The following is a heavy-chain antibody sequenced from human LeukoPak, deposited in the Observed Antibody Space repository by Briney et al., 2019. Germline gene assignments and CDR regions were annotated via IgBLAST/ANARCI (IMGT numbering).Heavy chain of an antibody. D-gene: IGHD3-22*01. V-gene: IGHV3-15*01. J-gene: IGHJ4*02. CDR3: TTECAYYYDSSGYDPYYFDY. CDR1: GFTFSNAW. CDR2: IKSRTDGGTT. Sequence: GGSLRLSCAASGFTFSNAWMSWVRQAPGKGLEWVGRIKSRTDGGTTDYAAPVKGRFTISRDDSKNTLYLQMNSLKTEDTAVYYCTTECAYYYDSSGYDPYYFDYWGQGTLVTASS.